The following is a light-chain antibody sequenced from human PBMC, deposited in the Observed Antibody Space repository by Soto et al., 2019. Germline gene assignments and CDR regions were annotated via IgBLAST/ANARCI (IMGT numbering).Light chain of an antibody. CDR2: SAS. Sequence: EIVLTQSPGTLSLSPGVRATLSCRASQSVFNNYLAWYQQKPGQSPRLLIYSASIRATGIPDRFSGSGYGTDFSLTISRLEPEDIAVYFCQQYGSSHPTTFGPGTRLEIK. CDR1: QSVFNNY. J-gene: IGKJ5*01. V-gene: IGKV3-20*01. CDR3: QQYGSSHPTT.